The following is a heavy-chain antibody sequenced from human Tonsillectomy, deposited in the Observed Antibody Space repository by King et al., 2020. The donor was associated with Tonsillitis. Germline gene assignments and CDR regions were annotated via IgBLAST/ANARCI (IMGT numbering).Heavy chain of an antibody. CDR1: GFTFSSYE. CDR2: ISSSGSSI. Sequence: VQLVESGGGLVQPGGSLRLSCVAAGFTFSSYEMNWVRQAPGKGLEWVSYISSSGSSIDYADSVKGRFTISRDNAKNSLYLQMNSLRAEDTAVYYCARDTPADYWGQGTLVTVSS. CDR3: ARDTPADY. J-gene: IGHJ4*02. V-gene: IGHV3-48*03.